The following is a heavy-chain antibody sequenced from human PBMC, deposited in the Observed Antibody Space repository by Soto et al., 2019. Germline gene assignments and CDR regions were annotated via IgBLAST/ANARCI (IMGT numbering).Heavy chain of an antibody. CDR3: ARGPVLRFLEWLLSPNWFDP. J-gene: IGHJ5*02. CDR2: THSSGSTK. Sequence: GGSLRLSCAASGFSFSSYGMNWVRPAPGKGLERISYTHSSGSTKYHADTMKGRLTISRDNAKISLYLQMSSLRAEDTAVYYFARGPVLRFLEWLLSPNWFDPWGQGTLVTVSS. V-gene: IGHV3-48*01. CDR1: GFSFSSYG. D-gene: IGHD3-3*01.